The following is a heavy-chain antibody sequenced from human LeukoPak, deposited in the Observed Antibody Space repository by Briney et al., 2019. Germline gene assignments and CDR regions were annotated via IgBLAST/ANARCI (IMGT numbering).Heavy chain of an antibody. J-gene: IGHJ4*02. CDR1: GYTFTGYY. D-gene: IGHD6-13*01. CDR3: ARGQSPSRSWFY. CDR2: INPNSGGT. V-gene: IGHV1-2*06. Sequence: ASVKVSCKASGYTFTGYYMHWVRQAPGQGLEWMGRINPNSGGTNYAQKFQGRVTMTRDTSISTAYMELSRLRSDDTAVYYCARGQSPSRSWFYWGQGTLVTVSS.